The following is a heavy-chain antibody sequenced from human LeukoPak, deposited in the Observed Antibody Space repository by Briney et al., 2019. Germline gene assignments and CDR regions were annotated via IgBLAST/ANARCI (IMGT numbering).Heavy chain of an antibody. V-gene: IGHV3-74*01. J-gene: IGHJ4*02. CDR2: INGDGTMT. Sequence: GGSLRLSCAPSGFAFSSYWMLWVRQVPGKGLVWVSRINGDGTMTNYADFAKGRYTISRDNTKNILYLQMNDLRVDDSAIYYCSRSQFDYWGQGVLGTVSS. CDR3: SRSQFDY. CDR1: GFAFSSYW.